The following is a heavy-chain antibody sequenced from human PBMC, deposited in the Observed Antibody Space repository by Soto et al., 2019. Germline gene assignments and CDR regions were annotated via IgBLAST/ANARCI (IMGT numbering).Heavy chain of an antibody. Sequence: SVKVSCKASGRTFRGYTISWVRQAPGQGHEWMGRIIPILGIANYAQKFQGRVTITADKSTSTAYMELSSLRSEDTAVYYCARDSRCSSTSCYEGYYYYYYMDVWGKGTTVTVSS. J-gene: IGHJ6*03. CDR1: GRTFRGYT. D-gene: IGHD2-2*01. CDR2: IIPILGIA. V-gene: IGHV1-69*04. CDR3: ARDSRCSSTSCYEGYYYYYYMDV.